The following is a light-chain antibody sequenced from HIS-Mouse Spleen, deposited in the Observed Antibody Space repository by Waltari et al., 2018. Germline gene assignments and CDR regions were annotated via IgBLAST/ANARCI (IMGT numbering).Light chain of an antibody. J-gene: IGLJ2*01. V-gene: IGLV2-8*01. CDR2: EVS. CDR1: SSYVGGYNY. CDR3: SSYAGSNNLV. Sequence: QSALTQPPSASGSPGQSVTISCTGTSSYVGGYNYVSWYQQHPGKAPELMLCEVSKRPSGGPDRFSGSNSGNTASLTVSGLQAEDEADYYCSSYAGSNNLVFGGGTKLTVL.